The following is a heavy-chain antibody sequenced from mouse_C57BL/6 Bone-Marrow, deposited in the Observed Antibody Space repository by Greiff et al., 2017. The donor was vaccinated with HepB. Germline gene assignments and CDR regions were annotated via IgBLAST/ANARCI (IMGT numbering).Heavy chain of an antibody. CDR3: ARDGSILREAMDY. J-gene: IGHJ4*01. V-gene: IGHV1-19*01. Sequence: EVQLQQSGPVLVKPGASVKMSCKASGYTFTDYYMNWVKQSHGKSLEWIGVINPYNGGTSYNQKFKGKATLTVDKSSSTAYMELNSLTSEDSAVYYCARDGSILREAMDYWGQGTSVTVSS. D-gene: IGHD1-1*01. CDR2: INPYNGGT. CDR1: GYTFTDYY.